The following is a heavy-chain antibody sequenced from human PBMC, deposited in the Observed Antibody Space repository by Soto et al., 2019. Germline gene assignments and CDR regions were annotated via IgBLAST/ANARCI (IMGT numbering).Heavy chain of an antibody. CDR2: ISGSGGST. CDR3: AKAAEDYTRRNDYYYGMDV. D-gene: IGHD4-4*01. J-gene: IGHJ6*02. Sequence: EVQLLESGGGLVQPGGSLRLSCAASGFTFSSYAMSWVRQAPGKGLEWVSAISGSGGSTYYADSVKGRFTISRDNSKNTLYLQMNSLSAEDTAVYYCAKAAEDYTRRNDYYYGMDVWGQGTTVTVSS. CDR1: GFTFSSYA. V-gene: IGHV3-23*01.